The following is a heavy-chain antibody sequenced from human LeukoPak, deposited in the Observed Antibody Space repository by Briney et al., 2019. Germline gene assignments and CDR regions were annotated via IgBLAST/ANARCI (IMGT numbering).Heavy chain of an antibody. CDR2: ISGSNSYI. J-gene: IGHJ4*02. V-gene: IGHV3-21*01. D-gene: IGHD1-1*01. Sequence: GGSLRLSCAASGSTFSSYTMHWIRQAPGKGLEWVSSISGSNSYISYADSVKGRFTVSRDNAKDSLYLQMNSLRAEDTAVYYCARALTTLTYEGYWGQGTLVTVSS. CDR1: GSTFSSYT. CDR3: ARALTTLTYEGY.